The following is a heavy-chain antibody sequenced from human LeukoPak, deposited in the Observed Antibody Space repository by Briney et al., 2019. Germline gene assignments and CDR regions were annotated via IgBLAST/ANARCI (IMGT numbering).Heavy chain of an antibody. J-gene: IGHJ4*02. D-gene: IGHD3-22*01. V-gene: IGHV1-69*13. Sequence: GASVKVSCKASGGTFSSYAIGWVRQAPGQGLEWMGGIIPIFGTANYAQKFQGRVTVTADESTSTAYMELSSLRSEDTAVYYCASPSPYYYDSSGIAYDYWGQGTLVAVSS. CDR2: IIPIFGTA. CDR3: ASPSPYYYDSSGIAYDY. CDR1: GGTFSSYA.